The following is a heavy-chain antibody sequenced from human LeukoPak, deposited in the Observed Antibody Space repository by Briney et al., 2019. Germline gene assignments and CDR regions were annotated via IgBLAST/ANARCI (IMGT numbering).Heavy chain of an antibody. CDR1: AFSFSSHG. Sequence: GGSLRLSCAASAFSFSSHGIYWVRQAPGKGLEWVAFMYNDENDKNYADSVKGRFTISRDNSKNTLFLQMNSLGGDDTAVYYCATLVKTGSGGRGYFDHWGQGTLVTVSS. D-gene: IGHD2-8*02. J-gene: IGHJ4*02. CDR2: MYNDENDK. CDR3: ATLVKTGSGGRGYFDH. V-gene: IGHV3-30*02.